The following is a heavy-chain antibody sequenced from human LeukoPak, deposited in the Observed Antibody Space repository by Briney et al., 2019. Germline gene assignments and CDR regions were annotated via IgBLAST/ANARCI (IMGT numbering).Heavy chain of an antibody. Sequence: GGSLRLSCAASGFTFSSYSMNWVRQAPGKGLEWVSSISSSSSYIYYADSVKGRFTISRDNAMNSLYPQMNSLRAEDTAVYYCARDGGYCSSTNCYLGVWGQGTMVTVSS. CDR3: ARDGGYCSSTNCYLGV. J-gene: IGHJ3*01. CDR2: ISSSSSYI. V-gene: IGHV3-21*01. D-gene: IGHD2-2*01. CDR1: GFTFSSYS.